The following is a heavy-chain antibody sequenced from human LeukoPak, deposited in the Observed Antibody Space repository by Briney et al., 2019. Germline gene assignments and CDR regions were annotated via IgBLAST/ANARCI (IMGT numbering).Heavy chain of an antibody. J-gene: IGHJ4*02. CDR3: TRLGITGTKVY. V-gene: IGHV3-73*01. Sequence: PGGSLRLSCAASGFTFSGSAMHWVRQASGKGLEWVGRIRSKANSYATAYASSVKGRFTISGDDSTNTAYLQMNSLKTEDTAVYYCTRLGITGTKVYWGQGTLVTVSS. D-gene: IGHD1/OR15-1a*01. CDR2: IRSKANSYAT. CDR1: GFTFSGSA.